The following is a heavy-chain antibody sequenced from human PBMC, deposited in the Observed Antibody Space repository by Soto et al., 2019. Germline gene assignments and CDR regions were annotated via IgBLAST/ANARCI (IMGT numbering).Heavy chain of an antibody. V-gene: IGHV1-3*01. J-gene: IGHJ4*02. Sequence: QVQLVQSGAEVKQPGASVKVSGRASGYTFTNYAIHWVRQGPGQRLEWMGWINAGNGKTKYSQKFQGRVTITRDTSASTAYMELSSLRSEDTAVYYCARDGAVAGNTNFDYWGQGTLVTVSS. D-gene: IGHD6-19*01. CDR2: INAGNGKT. CDR1: GYTFTNYA. CDR3: ARDGAVAGNTNFDY.